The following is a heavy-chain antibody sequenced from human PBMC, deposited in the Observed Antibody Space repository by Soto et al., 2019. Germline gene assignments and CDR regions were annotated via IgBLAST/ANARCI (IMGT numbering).Heavy chain of an antibody. D-gene: IGHD2-15*01. V-gene: IGHV4-34*01. CDR1: GGSFSGYY. J-gene: IGHJ6*03. CDR3: ARVPHQRIVVVVAAHLEDYYYYYMDV. Sequence: SETLSLTCAVYGGSFSGYYWSWIRQPPGKGLEWIGEINHSGSTNYNPSLKSRVTISVDTSKNQFSLKLSSVTAADTAVYYCARVPHQRIVVVVAAHLEDYYYYYMDVWGKGTTVTVSS. CDR2: INHSGST.